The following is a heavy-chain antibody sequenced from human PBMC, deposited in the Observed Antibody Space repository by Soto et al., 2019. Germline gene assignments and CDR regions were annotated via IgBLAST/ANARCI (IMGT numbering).Heavy chain of an antibody. V-gene: IGHV3-30-3*01. D-gene: IGHD6-19*01. Sequence: QVQLVESGGGVVQPGRSLRLSCAASGFSFSSCAMHWVRQAPGKGLEWVAVTSHDGSNKYYADSVKGRFTISRDNSINTLYLQMNSLRAEDTAVYYCARVSIAVAGIAYYFDYWGQGTLVTVSS. J-gene: IGHJ4*02. CDR3: ARVSIAVAGIAYYFDY. CDR2: TSHDGSNK. CDR1: GFSFSSCA.